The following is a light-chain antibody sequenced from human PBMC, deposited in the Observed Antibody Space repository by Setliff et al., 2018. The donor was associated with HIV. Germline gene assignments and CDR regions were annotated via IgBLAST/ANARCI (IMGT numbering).Light chain of an antibody. CDR2: DVS. J-gene: IGLJ1*01. CDR1: TSDIGGYNS. V-gene: IGLV2-14*03. CDR3: SSYTSTSTPYV. Sequence: QSVLTQPASVSGSPGQSITISCTGTTSDIGGYNSVSWYQQHPGKVPKLMIYDVSNRPSGVSNRFSGSKSGNTASLTISGLQAEDEADYYCSSYTSTSTPYVFGTGTKVTVL.